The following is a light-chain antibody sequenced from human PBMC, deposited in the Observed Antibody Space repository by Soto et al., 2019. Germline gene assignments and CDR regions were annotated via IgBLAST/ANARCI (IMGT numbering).Light chain of an antibody. CDR1: QSISNY. V-gene: IGKV1-39*01. J-gene: IGKJ1*01. CDR3: QQSYSTRWT. Sequence: DIQMTQSPPSLSASVGDRVTITCRASQSISNYLNWYQQRPGKAPKLLIYAASSLQSGVPSRFSGSGSGTDFALTISSLQPEDFATYYCQQSYSTRWTFGQGTKVEIK. CDR2: AAS.